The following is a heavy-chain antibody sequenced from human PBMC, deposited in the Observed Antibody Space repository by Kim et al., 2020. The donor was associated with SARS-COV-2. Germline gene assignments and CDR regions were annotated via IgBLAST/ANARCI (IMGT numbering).Heavy chain of an antibody. CDR3: AKCPQQWLVFWFDP. D-gene: IGHD6-19*01. V-gene: IGHV3-23*01. J-gene: IGHJ5*02. Sequence: ADSVKGRFTISRDNSKNTLYLQMNSLRAEDTAVYYCAKCPQQWLVFWFDPWGQGTLVTVSS.